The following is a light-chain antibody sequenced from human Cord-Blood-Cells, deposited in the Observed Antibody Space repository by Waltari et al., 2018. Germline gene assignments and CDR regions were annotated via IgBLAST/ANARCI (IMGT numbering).Light chain of an antibody. J-gene: IGLJ3*02. CDR3: CSYAGSSTWV. Sequence: QSALTQPASVSGSPGQSLTISCTGTSSDVGRSNLVSWYQQHPGKAPKLMIYEGSKRPSGVSNRVSGSKSGNTASLTISGLQAEDEADYYCCSYAGSSTWVFGGGTKLTVL. CDR2: EGS. V-gene: IGLV2-23*01. CDR1: SSDVGRSNL.